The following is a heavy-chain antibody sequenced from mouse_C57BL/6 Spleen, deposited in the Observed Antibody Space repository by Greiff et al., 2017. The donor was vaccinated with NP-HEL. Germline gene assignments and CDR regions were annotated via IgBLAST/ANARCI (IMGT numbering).Heavy chain of an antibody. CDR3: ARGDYYGSGFDY. J-gene: IGHJ2*01. Sequence: EVKVVESGGGLVKPGGSLKLSCAASGFTFSDYGMHWVRQAPEKGLEWVAYISSGSSTIYYADTVKGRLTISRDNAKNTLFLQMTSLRSEDTAMYYCARGDYYGSGFDYWGQGTTLTVSS. V-gene: IGHV5-17*01. CDR1: GFTFSDYG. D-gene: IGHD1-1*01. CDR2: ISSGSSTI.